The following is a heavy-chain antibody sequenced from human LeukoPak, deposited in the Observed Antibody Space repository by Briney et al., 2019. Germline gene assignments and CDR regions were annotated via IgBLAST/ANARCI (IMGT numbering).Heavy chain of an antibody. J-gene: IGHJ4*02. Sequence: SETLSLTCTVSGASISSYYWSWIRQPPGKGLEWIASRHYRGTTNYNPSLESRVTISVDTSRKQFSLKLSSVTAADTAVYYCARGMWPVGVSYFDYWGQGILVTVSS. CDR1: GASISSYY. CDR3: ARGMWPVGVSYFDY. V-gene: IGHV4-59*01. CDR2: RHYRGTT. D-gene: IGHD6-19*01.